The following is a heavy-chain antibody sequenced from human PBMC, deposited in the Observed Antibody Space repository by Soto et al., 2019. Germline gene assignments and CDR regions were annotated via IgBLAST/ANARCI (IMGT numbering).Heavy chain of an antibody. CDR3: ARGGIVGASWFHP. CDR1: GGSVSSESYY. Sequence: SETLSLTCTVSGGSVSSESYYWSWIRQPPGKGLEWIGYIYYSGDTNYNPSLKSRVTISLDTSKNQFSLKMTSVTAADTALYFCARGGIVGASWFHPWGRGTLVT. CDR2: IYYSGDT. V-gene: IGHV4-61*01. D-gene: IGHD2-15*01. J-gene: IGHJ5*02.